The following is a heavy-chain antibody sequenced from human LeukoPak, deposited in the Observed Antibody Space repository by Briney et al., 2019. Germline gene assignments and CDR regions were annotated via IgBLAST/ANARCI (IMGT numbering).Heavy chain of an antibody. J-gene: IGHJ4*02. Sequence: SETLSLTCAVYGGSFSGYYWNWIRQPPGKGLEWIGEINHSGSANYNPSLKSRVTISVDTSKNQFSLKLNSVTAADTAVYYCARGRGIFDYWGQGTLVTVSS. CDR1: GGSFSGYY. CDR2: INHSGSA. CDR3: ARGRGIFDY. V-gene: IGHV4-34*01. D-gene: IGHD6-13*01.